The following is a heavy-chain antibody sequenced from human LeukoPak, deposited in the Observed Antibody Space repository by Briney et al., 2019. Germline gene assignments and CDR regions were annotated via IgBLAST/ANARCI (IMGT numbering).Heavy chain of an antibody. J-gene: IGHJ6*02. CDR3: ARDPSRYLDYYYAMDV. Sequence: GASVKVSCKASGFTFTCYYMHWVRQAPGQGPEWMGIINPSGSSTTYAQKFQGRVTMTRDTSTSTVYMELSSLRSDDTAVYYCARDPSRYLDYYYAMDVWGQGTTVIVSS. CDR1: GFTFTCYY. D-gene: IGHD3-9*01. CDR2: INPSGSST. V-gene: IGHV1-46*01.